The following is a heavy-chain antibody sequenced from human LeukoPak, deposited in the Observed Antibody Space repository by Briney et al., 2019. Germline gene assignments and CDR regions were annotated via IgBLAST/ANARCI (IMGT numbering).Heavy chain of an antibody. CDR3: ASTGYSSTNWFDP. D-gene: IGHD6-19*01. CDR2: IYYSGST. V-gene: IGHV4-59*08. CDR1: GFTFSNAW. Sequence: GSLRLSCAASGFTFSNAWMSWIRQPPGKGLEWIGYIYYSGSTNYNPSLKSRVTISVDTSKNQFSLKLSSVTAADTAVYYCASTGYSSTNWFDPWGQGTLVTVSS. J-gene: IGHJ5*02.